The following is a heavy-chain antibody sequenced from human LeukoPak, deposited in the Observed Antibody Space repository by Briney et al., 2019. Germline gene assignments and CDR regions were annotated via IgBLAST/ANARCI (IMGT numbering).Heavy chain of an antibody. CDR2: ISWEGDHT. J-gene: IGHJ6*03. V-gene: IGHV3-43D*04. Sequence: GGSLRLSCAASGFTFDDYAMHWVRQAPGKGLEWVSLISWEGDHTYYAESVKGRFTVSRDNRKNSLYLQMHILKPEDTAFYYCARGFATYMDVWGKGTMVTVTS. CDR3: ARGFATYMDV. D-gene: IGHD2-15*01. CDR1: GFTFDDYA.